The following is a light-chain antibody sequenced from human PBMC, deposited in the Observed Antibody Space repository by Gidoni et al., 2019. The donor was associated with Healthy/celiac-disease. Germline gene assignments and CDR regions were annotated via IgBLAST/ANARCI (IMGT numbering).Light chain of an antibody. CDR1: QSVSSY. J-gene: IGKJ1*01. Sequence: EFVLTQSSATLSLSPGGRATLSCRASQSVSSYLAWYQQKPGQAPRLLIYDASNRATGIPARFSGSVSGTDFTLTISSLEPEDFAVYYCQQRSNWPWTFGQGTKVEIK. CDR3: QQRSNWPWT. CDR2: DAS. V-gene: IGKV3-11*01.